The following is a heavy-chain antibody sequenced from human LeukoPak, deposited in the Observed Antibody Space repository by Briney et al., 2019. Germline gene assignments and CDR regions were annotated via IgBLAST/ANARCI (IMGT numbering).Heavy chain of an antibody. Sequence: PGGSLRLSCAASGFTFSSYAMSWVRQAPGKGLEWVSAISGSGGSTYYADSVKGRFTISRDNSKNTLYLQMNSLRAEDTAVYYCARVFDPFGYCSGGSCYRYWYFDLWGRGTLVTVSS. V-gene: IGHV3-23*01. CDR1: GFTFSSYA. J-gene: IGHJ2*01. D-gene: IGHD2-15*01. CDR3: ARVFDPFGYCSGGSCYRYWYFDL. CDR2: ISGSGGST.